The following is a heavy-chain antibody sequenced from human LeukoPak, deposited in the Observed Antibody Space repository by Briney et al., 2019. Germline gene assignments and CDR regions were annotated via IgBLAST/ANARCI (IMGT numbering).Heavy chain of an antibody. D-gene: IGHD1-26*01. CDR2: ISAYNGHT. CDR3: ARGGRWELPRPYAFDI. CDR1: GYTFTSYG. J-gene: IGHJ3*02. Sequence: ASVKVSCKASGYTFTSYGISWVRQAPGQGLEWMGWISAYNGHTNYAQKLQGRVTMTTDTSASTAYMELRSLRSDDTADYYCARGGRWELPRPYAFDIWGQGTMVTVSS. V-gene: IGHV1-18*01.